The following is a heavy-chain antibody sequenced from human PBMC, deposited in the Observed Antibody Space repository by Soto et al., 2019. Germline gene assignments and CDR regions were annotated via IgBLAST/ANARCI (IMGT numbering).Heavy chain of an antibody. V-gene: IGHV3-23*01. CDR1: GFTFSTYA. CDR3: AKGSYCTNGICYNY. D-gene: IGHD2-8*01. J-gene: IGHJ4*02. CDR2: ISGSGGST. Sequence: GSLLLSCAASGFTFSTYAMSWVRQAPGKGLEWVSAISGSGGSTYYADSVKGRFTISRDNSKNTLYLQMNSLRAEDTAVYYCAKGSYCTNGICYNYWGQGTLVTVSS.